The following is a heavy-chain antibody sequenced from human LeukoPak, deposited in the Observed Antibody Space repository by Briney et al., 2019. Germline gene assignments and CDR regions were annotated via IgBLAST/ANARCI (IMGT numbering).Heavy chain of an antibody. J-gene: IGHJ6*04. Sequence: GGSLRLSCAASGFTFSSYWMSWVRQAPGKGLEWVANIKKDGSEKYYVDSVKGRFTISRDNAKNSLYLQMSSLRADDTAVYYCAKDPTYSGYGDLDVWGKGTTVTVSS. CDR1: GFTFSSYW. V-gene: IGHV3-7*01. D-gene: IGHD5-12*01. CDR3: AKDPTYSGYGDLDV. CDR2: IKKDGSEK.